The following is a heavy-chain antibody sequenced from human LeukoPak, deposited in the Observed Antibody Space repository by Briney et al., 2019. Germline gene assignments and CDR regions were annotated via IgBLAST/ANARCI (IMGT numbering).Heavy chain of an antibody. D-gene: IGHD6-19*01. Sequence: GGSLRLSCAASGFTFSSYWMHWVRQAPGKGLVWVSRINSDGSSTSDADSVKGRFTISRDNAKNTLYLQMNSLRAEDTAVYYCAREGIAVNNDYWGQGTLVTVSS. J-gene: IGHJ4*02. V-gene: IGHV3-74*01. CDR2: INSDGSST. CDR3: AREGIAVNNDY. CDR1: GFTFSSYW.